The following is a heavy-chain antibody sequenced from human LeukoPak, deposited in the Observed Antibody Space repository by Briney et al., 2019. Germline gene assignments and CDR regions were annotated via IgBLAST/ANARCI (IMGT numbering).Heavy chain of an antibody. CDR1: GGSISSSSYY. J-gene: IGHJ2*01. D-gene: IGHD3-16*02. CDR3: ASEIPAHYDYVWGSYRTERDWYFDL. V-gene: IGHV4-39*07. Sequence: SETLSLTCTVSGGSISSSSYYWGWIRQPPGKGLEWIGSIYYSGSTYYNPSLKSRVTISVDTSKNQFSLKLSSVTAADTAVYYCASEIPAHYDYVWGSYRTERDWYFDLWGRGTLVTVSS. CDR2: IYYSGST.